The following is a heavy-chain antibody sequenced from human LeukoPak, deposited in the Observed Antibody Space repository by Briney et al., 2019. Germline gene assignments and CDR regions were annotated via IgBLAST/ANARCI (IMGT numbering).Heavy chain of an antibody. CDR3: ARHRYDFGAFDI. J-gene: IGHJ3*02. Sequence: SETLSLTCTVSGGSISSYYWSWIRQPPGKGLEWIGYIYYSGSTNYNPSLKSRVTISVDTSRNQFSLKLSSVTAADTAVYYRARHRYDFGAFDIWGQGTMVTVSS. CDR2: IYYSGST. CDR1: GGSISSYY. D-gene: IGHD3-3*01. V-gene: IGHV4-59*08.